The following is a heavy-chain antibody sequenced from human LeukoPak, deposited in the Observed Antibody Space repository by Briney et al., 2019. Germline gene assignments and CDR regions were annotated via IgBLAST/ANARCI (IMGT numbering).Heavy chain of an antibody. CDR1: GFTFSDYY. D-gene: IGHD5-12*01. V-gene: IGHV3-11*01. J-gene: IGHJ6*02. CDR2: ISSSGKTI. Sequence: GGSLRLSCAASGFTFSDYYMSWIRQAPGKGLEWVSYISSSGKTIYYGDSVKGRFTISRDNAKNSLYLQMNSLRAEDTAVYYCARYRVATIRVSYYYYGLDVWAKGPRSPSP. CDR3: ARYRVATIRVSYYYYGLDV.